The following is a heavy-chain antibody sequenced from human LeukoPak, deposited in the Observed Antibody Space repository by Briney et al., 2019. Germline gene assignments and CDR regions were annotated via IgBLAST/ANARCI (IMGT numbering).Heavy chain of an antibody. Sequence: GGSLRLSCAASGFTFSSHWMTWVRQAPGKGLEWVANIKEDGTRKNYVDSVKGRFTISRDNAKNSLYLQMSGLRAEDTALYYCARGNNKYQLLHRGSYFDYWGQGTLVTVSS. CDR1: GFTFSSHW. V-gene: IGHV3-7*03. J-gene: IGHJ4*02. D-gene: IGHD2-2*01. CDR2: IKEDGTRK. CDR3: ARGNNKYQLLHRGSYFDY.